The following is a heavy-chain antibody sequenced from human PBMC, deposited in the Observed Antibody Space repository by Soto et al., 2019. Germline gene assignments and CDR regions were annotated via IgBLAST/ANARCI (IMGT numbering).Heavy chain of an antibody. V-gene: IGHV4-59*01. D-gene: IGHD6-13*01. Sequence: SETLSLTCTFSGFSISSYYWSWIRQPPGKGLEWIGYIYYSGSTNYNPSLKSRVTISVDTSKNQFSLKLSSVTAADTAVYYCARGSSWTFFDYWGQGTLVTVSS. J-gene: IGHJ4*02. CDR2: IYYSGST. CDR1: GFSISSYY. CDR3: ARGSSWTFFDY.